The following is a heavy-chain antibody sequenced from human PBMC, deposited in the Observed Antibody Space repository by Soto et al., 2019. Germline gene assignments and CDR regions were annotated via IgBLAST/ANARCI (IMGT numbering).Heavy chain of an antibody. D-gene: IGHD6-6*01. CDR1: GFNFNGFA. CDR2: ISDSGQTT. J-gene: IGHJ3*01. Sequence: EVHLLESGGDLVQPGGSLRLSCAASGFNFNGFAMAWVRQSPGKGLEWVSLISDSGQTTNYADFVKGRFTLSRDNSRNMIYLQMNSLRGEDTAIYYCATVYTSSSEDAFDVWGRGTVVTVSS. V-gene: IGHV3-23*01. CDR3: ATVYTSSSEDAFDV.